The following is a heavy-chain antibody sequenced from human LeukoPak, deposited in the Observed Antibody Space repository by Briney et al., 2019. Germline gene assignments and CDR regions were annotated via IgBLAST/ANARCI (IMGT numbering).Heavy chain of an antibody. CDR1: GFTFSDYY. Sequence: PGGSLRLSCAASGFTFSDYYMSWIRQPPGKGLEWVSYINSSGSTIYYADSVKGRFTISRDNAKNSLYLQMNSLRAEDTAVYYCAGIDDYGDYSDYWGQGTLVTVSS. CDR2: INSSGSTI. CDR3: AGIDDYGDYSDY. D-gene: IGHD4-17*01. V-gene: IGHV3-11*01. J-gene: IGHJ4*02.